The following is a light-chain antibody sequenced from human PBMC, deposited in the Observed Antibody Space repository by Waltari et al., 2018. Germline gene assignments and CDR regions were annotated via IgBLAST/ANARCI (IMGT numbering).Light chain of an antibody. Sequence: EIVMTQSPATLSVSPGERATLSCRASQRVSSNLAWYQQKPGQAPRLLIYVASTRATGIPARFSGSGSGTEFTLTISSLQSEDFAVYYCQQYNNWPPYTFGQGTKLEIK. CDR3: QQYNNWPPYT. CDR1: QRVSSN. V-gene: IGKV3-15*01. CDR2: VAS. J-gene: IGKJ2*01.